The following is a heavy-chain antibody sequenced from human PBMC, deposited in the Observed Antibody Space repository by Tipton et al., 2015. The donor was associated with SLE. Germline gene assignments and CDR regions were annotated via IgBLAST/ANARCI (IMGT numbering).Heavy chain of an antibody. CDR3: ARRSVQEAFDI. D-gene: IGHD1-1*01. CDR1: GGSIVSYY. Sequence: TLSLTCTVSGGSIVSYYWSWIRQSPGKGLGWLGYFYSSGCTNYNPSFRSRLTISVDTSKNQFSLKLTSVTAADTAVYFCARRSVQEAFDIWGQGTMVTVSS. V-gene: IGHV4-59*01. J-gene: IGHJ3*02. CDR2: FYSSGCT.